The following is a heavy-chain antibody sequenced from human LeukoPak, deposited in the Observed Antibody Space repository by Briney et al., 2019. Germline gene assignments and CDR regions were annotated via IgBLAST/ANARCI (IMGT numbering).Heavy chain of an antibody. Sequence: SETLSLTCTISGGSISSYYWSWIRQPPGRGLEWIGYIYYSGNTHYNPSLKSRLTISVDASKNQFSLRLSSVTAADTGVYYCARHYGSGTYPLDYWGQGTLVTVSS. CDR3: ARHYGSGTYPLDY. J-gene: IGHJ4*02. D-gene: IGHD3-10*01. CDR1: GGSISSYY. CDR2: IYYSGNT. V-gene: IGHV4-59*08.